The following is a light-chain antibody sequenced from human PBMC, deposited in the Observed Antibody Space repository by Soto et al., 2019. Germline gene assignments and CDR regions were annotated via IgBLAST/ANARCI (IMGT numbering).Light chain of an antibody. CDR3: QHYNDYSYT. J-gene: IGKJ2*01. CDR1: QTINTY. V-gene: IGKV1-5*03. Sequence: DIQMTQSPSTLSASVGDRVTITCRASQTINTYLAWYQQKPGKAPNLLIYRASILESGVPSRFSGSGSGTEFPLTINSLQPDDFATYYCQHYNDYSYTFGQGTKLEIK. CDR2: RAS.